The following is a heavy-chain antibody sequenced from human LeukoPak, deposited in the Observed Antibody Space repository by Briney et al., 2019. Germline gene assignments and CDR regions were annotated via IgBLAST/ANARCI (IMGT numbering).Heavy chain of an antibody. J-gene: IGHJ4*02. CDR3: SRVSGRYYFDP. Sequence: GGSLRLSCAASGFTFSNYWMNWVRQPPGKGLEWVADIKDDGSEKYYVDSVKGRFTISRDNSKNSLYLQMNSLRPEDTAVYYCSRVSGRYYFDPGGQGTLVTVSS. V-gene: IGHV3-7*01. CDR1: GFTFSNYW. CDR2: IKDDGSEK.